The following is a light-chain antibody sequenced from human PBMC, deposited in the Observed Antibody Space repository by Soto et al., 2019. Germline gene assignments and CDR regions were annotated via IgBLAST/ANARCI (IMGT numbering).Light chain of an antibody. V-gene: IGKV1-33*01. J-gene: IGKJ4*01. CDR2: DAT. CDR1: QDITTF. CDR3: QQFGDIPPT. Sequence: DIQMTQSPSSLSASVGDRVTITCQASQDITTFLNWFQVKPGNAPKPLIYDATNLETGVPARFSGRGSRTDFAFTISSLQSEDVAEYYCQQFGDIPPTFGGGTKSEI.